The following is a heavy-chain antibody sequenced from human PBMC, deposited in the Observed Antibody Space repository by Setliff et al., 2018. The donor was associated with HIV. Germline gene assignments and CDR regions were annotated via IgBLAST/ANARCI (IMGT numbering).Heavy chain of an antibody. V-gene: IGHV3-64*04. CDR2: MDTRGGST. CDR3: ARGDTGVYYHVYPDF. J-gene: IGHJ4*02. Sequence: GGSLRLSCSASGFTFSYYAMHWVRQAPGKGLEYVSGMDTRGGSTYYADSVKGRFTISRDNAKNSLYLHMNGLRAEDTAVYYCARGDTGVYYHVYPDFWGQGTLVTVSS. D-gene: IGHD3-22*01. CDR1: GFTFSYYA.